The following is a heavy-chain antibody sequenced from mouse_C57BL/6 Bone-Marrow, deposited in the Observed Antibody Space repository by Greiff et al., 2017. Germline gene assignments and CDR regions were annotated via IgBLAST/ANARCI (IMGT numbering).Heavy chain of an antibody. CDR1: GYTFTSYW. V-gene: IGHV1-64*01. CDR2: IHPNSGST. CDR3: ARRRWLLLWYFDV. D-gene: IGHD2-3*01. J-gene: IGHJ1*03. Sequence: QVQLQQPGAELVKPGASVKLSCKASGYTFTSYWMHWVKQRPGQGLEWIGMIHPNSGSTNYNEKFKSRATLTVDKSSSTAYMQLSSLTSEDSAVYYCARRRWLLLWYFDVWGTGTTVTVSS.